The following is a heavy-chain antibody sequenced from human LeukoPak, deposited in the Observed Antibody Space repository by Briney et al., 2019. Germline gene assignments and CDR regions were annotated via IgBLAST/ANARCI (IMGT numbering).Heavy chain of an antibody. Sequence: TLSLTCAVYGGSFSGYYWSWIRQHPGKGLEWIGYIYYSGSTYYNPSLKSRVTISVDKSKNQFSLKLSSVTAADTAVYYCASLRTAVAAFDYWGQGTLVTVSS. CDR3: ASLRTAVAAFDY. J-gene: IGHJ4*02. V-gene: IGHV4-31*11. CDR2: IYYSGST. D-gene: IGHD6-19*01. CDR1: GGSFSGYY.